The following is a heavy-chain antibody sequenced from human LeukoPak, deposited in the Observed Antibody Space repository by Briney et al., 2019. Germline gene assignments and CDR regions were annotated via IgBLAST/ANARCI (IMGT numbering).Heavy chain of an antibody. CDR1: GGSISSYH. D-gene: IGHD3/OR15-3a*01. Sequence: SETPSLTCTVSGGSISSYHWSWIRQPPGKGLEWIGYIYYSGSTNYNPSLKSRVTISVDTSKNQFSLKLSSVTAADTAVYYCAREGLAGEFDPWGQGTLVTVSS. J-gene: IGHJ5*02. CDR3: AREGLAGEFDP. V-gene: IGHV4-59*01. CDR2: IYYSGST.